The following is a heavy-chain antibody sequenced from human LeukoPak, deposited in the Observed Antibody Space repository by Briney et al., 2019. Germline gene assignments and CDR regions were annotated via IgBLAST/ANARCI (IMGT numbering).Heavy chain of an antibody. D-gene: IGHD1-26*01. CDR2: INTDGSST. CDR1: GFTFSSYW. Sequence: GGSLRLSCAASGFTFSSYWMHWVRQAPGKGLVWVSRINTDGSSTSYADSVKGRFTISRDNAKNTLYLQMSSLRAEDTAVYYCARVSRGSYHFEYWGQGALVTVSS. J-gene: IGHJ4*02. CDR3: ARVSRGSYHFEY. V-gene: IGHV3-74*01.